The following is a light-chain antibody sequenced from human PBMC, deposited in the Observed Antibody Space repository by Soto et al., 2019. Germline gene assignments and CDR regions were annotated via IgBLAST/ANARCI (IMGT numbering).Light chain of an antibody. J-gene: IGKJ1*01. Sequence: EIVLTQSPATLSLSPGERASLSCRASQSVSSGHLAWYQQKPGQAPRLLIYDASSRATGIPDRVSGSGSGTDFTLTISRLEPEDYAVYYCQQYGHSPGTFGQGTKVDIK. CDR3: QQYGHSPGT. CDR1: QSVSSGH. V-gene: IGKV3-20*01. CDR2: DAS.